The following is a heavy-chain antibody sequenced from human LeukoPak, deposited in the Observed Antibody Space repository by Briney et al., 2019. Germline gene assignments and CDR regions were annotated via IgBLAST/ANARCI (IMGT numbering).Heavy chain of an antibody. D-gene: IGHD6-19*01. CDR1: GFTFSNYA. V-gene: IGHV3-23*01. CDR2: IDASGGAT. CDR3: AKGSGSGWYGWFAP. Sequence: GRSLRLSCAASGFTFSNYAMSWVRQAPGKGLEWVSSIDASGGATYYADSVKGRFTISGDNSKNTFYLQMNSLRAEDTAVYSCAKGSGSGWYGWFAPWGQGTLVTVSS. J-gene: IGHJ5*02.